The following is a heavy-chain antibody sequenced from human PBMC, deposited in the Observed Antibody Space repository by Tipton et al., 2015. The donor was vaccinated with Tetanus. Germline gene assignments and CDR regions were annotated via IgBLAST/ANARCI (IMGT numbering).Heavy chain of an antibody. CDR1: GFTFSTYA. CDR2: ISGSGAAT. J-gene: IGHJ4*02. V-gene: IGHV3-23*01. Sequence: SLRLSCAASGFTFSTYAMSWVRQAPGKGLEWVSVISGSGAATYYADSVKGRFTISTDNTKNHLYLQMNSLRVEDTGLYFCARDNYDSKDFSDYWGQGTLITVSS. D-gene: IGHD3-3*01. CDR3: ARDNYDSKDFSDY.